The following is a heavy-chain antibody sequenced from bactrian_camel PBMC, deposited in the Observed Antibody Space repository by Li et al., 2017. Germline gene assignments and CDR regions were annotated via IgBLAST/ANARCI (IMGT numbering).Heavy chain of an antibody. J-gene: IGHJ4*01. V-gene: IGHV3S55*01. CDR3: QPVGSLHGGGAWCLSNY. CDR1: GDIYGTYC. Sequence: HVQLVESGGGSVQAGESLTLSCAVSGDIYGTYCMAWFRQGPGKEREGIASIHSDGTTTHADSVKGRFTISKDNAKNTLYLQMNSLKPEDTAMYFCQPVGSLHGGGAWCLSNYRGQGPRSPSP. CDR2: IHSDGTT. D-gene: IGHD2*01.